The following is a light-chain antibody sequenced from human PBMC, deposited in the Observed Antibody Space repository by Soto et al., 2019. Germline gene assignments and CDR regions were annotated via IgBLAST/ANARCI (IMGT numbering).Light chain of an antibody. CDR2: GAS. CDR1: QSVGSTY. Sequence: EVVLTQSPGTLSLSPGERATLSCRASQSVGSTYLAWYQRKPGQAPRLLIYGASSRATGIPDRFSGSGSGTDFTLTISRLEPEDFEVYYCQQYGDSPWTFGQGTKVDIK. V-gene: IGKV3-20*01. CDR3: QQYGDSPWT. J-gene: IGKJ1*01.